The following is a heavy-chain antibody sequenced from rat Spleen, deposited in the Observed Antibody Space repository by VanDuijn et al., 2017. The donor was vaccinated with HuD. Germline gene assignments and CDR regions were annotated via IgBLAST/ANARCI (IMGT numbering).Heavy chain of an antibody. CDR1: GFTFSSFP. J-gene: IGHJ2*01. CDR2: ITSGGSNT. V-gene: IGHV5-46*01. D-gene: IGHD1-7*01. CDR3: TREDLRIRRVLAGTGYVDY. Sequence: EVQLVESGGGLVQPGRSLKLSCAASGFTFSSFPMAWVRQAPKKGLGWVATITSGGSNTYYPDSVKGRFTISRDNAKSTLYLKMNGLRSEDRATYYCTREDLRIRRVLAGTGYVDYWGQGVMVTVSP.